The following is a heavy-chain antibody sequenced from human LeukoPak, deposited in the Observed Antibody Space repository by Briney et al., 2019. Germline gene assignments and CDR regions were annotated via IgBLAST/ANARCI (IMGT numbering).Heavy chain of an antibody. J-gene: IGHJ4*02. CDR3: AKIRYGTGWYYDY. CDR1: GFTVSSKY. D-gene: IGHD6-19*01. CDR2: ISGSGGTA. V-gene: IGHV3-23*01. Sequence: PGGSLRLSCAASGFTVSSKYMSWVRQAPGKGLEWVSAISGSGGTAHYPDSVKGRFTISRDNSKNTLYLQMNSLRAEDTAVYYCAKIRYGTGWYYDYWGQGTLVTVSS.